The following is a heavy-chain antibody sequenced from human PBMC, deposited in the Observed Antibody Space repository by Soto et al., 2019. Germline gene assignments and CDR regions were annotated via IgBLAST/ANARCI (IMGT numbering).Heavy chain of an antibody. V-gene: IGHV3-11*04. Sequence: PGGSLRLSYAASGHNFSDYYISGIRQAPGKGLEWVSYISSSGSTIYYADSVKGRFTISRDNAKNSLYLQMNSLRAEDTAVYYCARDPFDSGDYPEWFQHWGQGTLVTVSS. J-gene: IGHJ1*01. CDR1: GHNFSDYY. CDR3: ARDPFDSGDYPEWFQH. CDR2: ISSSGSTI. D-gene: IGHD3-22*01.